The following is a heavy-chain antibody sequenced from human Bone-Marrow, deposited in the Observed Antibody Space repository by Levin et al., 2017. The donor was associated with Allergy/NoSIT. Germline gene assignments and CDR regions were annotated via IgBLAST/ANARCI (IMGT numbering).Heavy chain of an antibody. CDR1: GFTFTDYY. CDR2: ISSSGTTV. J-gene: IGHJ5*02. Sequence: GGSLRLSCATSGFTFTDYYMSWVRQAPGKGLEWLSYISSSGTTVDYAESVRGRFTITRDNARNSLYLQMNSLRAEDTAVYYCVREMYSYDGTGGSWGQGTLVTVSS. V-gene: IGHV3-11*01. D-gene: IGHD3-22*01. CDR3: VREMYSYDGTGGS.